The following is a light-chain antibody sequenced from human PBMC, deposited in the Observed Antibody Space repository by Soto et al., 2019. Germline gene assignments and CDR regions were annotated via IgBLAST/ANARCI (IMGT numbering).Light chain of an antibody. V-gene: IGKV3D-20*02. Sequence: EIVLTQSPGTLSLSPGERATLSCRASQSVSSSHLAWYQHKPGQAPRLLIYAASSRATGSPDRFSGGGSGTDFTLTISRLEPEDFAVYYCQQRSNWRVTFGGGTKVEIK. CDR1: QSVSSSH. J-gene: IGKJ4*01. CDR2: AAS. CDR3: QQRSNWRVT.